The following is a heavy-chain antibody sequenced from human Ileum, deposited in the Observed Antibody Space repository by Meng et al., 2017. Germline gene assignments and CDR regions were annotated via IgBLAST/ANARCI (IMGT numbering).Heavy chain of an antibody. J-gene: IGHJ4*02. CDR1: GGSFSGYY. CDR2: INHSGST. D-gene: IGHD3-22*01. CDR3: ARNYYDSSGEDSNDY. V-gene: IGHV4-34*01. Sequence: QVPLQEWGAGLLKPSATLSLTCAVYGGSFSGYYWSWIRQPPGKGLEWIGEINHSGSTNYNPSLKSRVTISVDTSKNQFSLKLSSVTAADTAVYYCARNYYDSSGEDSNDYWGQGTLVTVSS.